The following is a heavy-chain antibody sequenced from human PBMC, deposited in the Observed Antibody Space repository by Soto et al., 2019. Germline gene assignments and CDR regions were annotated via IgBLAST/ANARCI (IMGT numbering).Heavy chain of an antibody. Sequence: KAGGSLRLSCAASGFTFSSYSMNWVRQAPGKGLEWVSSISSSSSYIYYADSVKGRFTISRDNAKNSLYLQMNSLRAEDTAVYYCARDQDYDILTGYYYASYWFDPWGQGTLVTVSS. CDR1: GFTFSSYS. J-gene: IGHJ5*02. V-gene: IGHV3-21*01. CDR3: ARDQDYDILTGYYYASYWFDP. D-gene: IGHD3-9*01. CDR2: ISSSSSYI.